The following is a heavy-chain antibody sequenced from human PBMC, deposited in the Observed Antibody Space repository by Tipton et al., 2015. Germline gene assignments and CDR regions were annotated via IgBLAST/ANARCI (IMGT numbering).Heavy chain of an antibody. CDR3: ATLVGAPRGYYYYDMDA. J-gene: IGHJ6*02. Sequence: SLRLSCAASGFTFSSYSMNWVRQAPGKGLEWISYIGSSSSTIYYADSVKGRFTISRDNAKNSLYLQMNSLRDEDTAVYYCATLVGAPRGYYYYDMDAWSQGTTVTVSS. CDR2: IGSSSSTI. CDR1: GFTFSSYS. D-gene: IGHD1-26*01. V-gene: IGHV3-48*02.